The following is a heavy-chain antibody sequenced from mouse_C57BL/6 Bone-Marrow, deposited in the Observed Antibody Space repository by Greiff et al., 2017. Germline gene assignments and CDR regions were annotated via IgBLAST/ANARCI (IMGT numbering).Heavy chain of an antibody. CDR3: ARMITTVVRYFDV. Sequence: EVKLVESGGGLVKPGGSLKLSCAASGFTFSDYGMHWVRQAPEKGLEWVAYISSGSSTIYYADTVKGLFTLSRDNAKNTLFLQMTSLRSEDTAMYYCARMITTVVRYFDVWGTGTTVTVSS. CDR1: GFTFSDYG. D-gene: IGHD1-1*01. J-gene: IGHJ1*03. V-gene: IGHV5-17*01. CDR2: ISSGSSTI.